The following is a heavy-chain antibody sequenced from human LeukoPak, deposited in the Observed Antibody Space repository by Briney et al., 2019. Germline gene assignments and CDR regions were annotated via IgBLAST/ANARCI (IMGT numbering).Heavy chain of an antibody. CDR1: GFTFSSYS. Sequence: PGGSLRLSCAASGFTFSSYSMNWVRQAPGKGLEWVSYISSSSSTIYYADSVKGRFTISRDNAKNSLYLQMNSLRDEDTAVYYCARDFPWVTTSRSDYWGQGTLATVSS. J-gene: IGHJ4*02. CDR3: ARDFPWVTTSRSDY. V-gene: IGHV3-48*02. CDR2: ISSSSSTI. D-gene: IGHD4-17*01.